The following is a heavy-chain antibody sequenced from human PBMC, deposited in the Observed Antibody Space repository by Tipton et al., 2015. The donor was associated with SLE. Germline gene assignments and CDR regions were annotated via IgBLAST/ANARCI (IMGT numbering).Heavy chain of an antibody. J-gene: IGHJ5*02. CDR1: GASINSNF. CDR3: ARGGKWFDP. V-gene: IGHV4-59*01. CDR2: IYSGGST. Sequence: TLSLTCTVSGASINSNFWSWIRQSPGKGLEWIGYIYSGGSTKYNPSLKSRVTISVDTSKNQFSLKLSSVTAADTAVYYCARGGKWFDPWGQGTLVTVSS.